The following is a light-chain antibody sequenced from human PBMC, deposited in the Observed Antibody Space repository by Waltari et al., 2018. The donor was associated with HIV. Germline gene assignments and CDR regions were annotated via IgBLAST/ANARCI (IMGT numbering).Light chain of an antibody. CDR1: ESLRHSNGRDY. Sequence: DVLATQLPLSLTVSPGESASISCRATESLRHSNGRDYLDWYVQRPGQTPRLLIYLASNRASGVPDRFVGTGSGTDFTLRITRVEAADVGTYCCLQNIRAPFAFGQGT. CDR3: LQNIRAPFA. V-gene: IGKV2-28*01. J-gene: IGKJ2*01. CDR2: LAS.